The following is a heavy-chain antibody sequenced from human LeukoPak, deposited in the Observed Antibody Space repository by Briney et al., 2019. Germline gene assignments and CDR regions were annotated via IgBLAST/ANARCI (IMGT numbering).Heavy chain of an antibody. CDR3: AGGDWAHTHYYMDV. Sequence: PSETLSLTCAVYGGSFSGYYWSWIRQPPGKGLEWIGEINHSGSTNYNPSLKSRVTISVDTSKNQFSLKLSSVTAADTAVYYCAGGDWAHTHYYMDVWGKGTTVTVSS. J-gene: IGHJ6*03. D-gene: IGHD3-9*01. V-gene: IGHV4-34*01. CDR1: GGSFSGYY. CDR2: INHSGST.